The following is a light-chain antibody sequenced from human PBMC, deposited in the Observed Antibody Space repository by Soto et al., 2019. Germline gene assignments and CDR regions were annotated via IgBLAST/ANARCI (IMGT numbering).Light chain of an antibody. CDR1: SSDIGAYHF. Sequence: QSALTQPASVSGSPGQSITISCTGTSSDIGAYHFVSWYQQHPGKAPKLMLYDVNIRPSGVSYRFSGSKSGNTASLTISGPQAEDEADYYSTSWTTSTTMLFGGGTKVTVL. CDR2: DVN. J-gene: IGLJ2*01. V-gene: IGLV2-14*03. CDR3: TSWTTSTTML.